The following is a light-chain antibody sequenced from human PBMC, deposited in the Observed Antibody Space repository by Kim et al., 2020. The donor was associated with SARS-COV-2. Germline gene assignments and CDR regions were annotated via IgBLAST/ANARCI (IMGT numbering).Light chain of an antibody. CDR2: SAT. CDR1: QSVSSIC. V-gene: IGKV3-20*01. Sequence: PGERATPSCRARQSVSSICLARYQEKPGQAPRLRIDSATSRATGIPDRFSGSWVGTDFTLTIGRLEPEESAVYYCQQYGSTPITFGQGTRLEIK. CDR3: QQYGSTPIT. J-gene: IGKJ5*01.